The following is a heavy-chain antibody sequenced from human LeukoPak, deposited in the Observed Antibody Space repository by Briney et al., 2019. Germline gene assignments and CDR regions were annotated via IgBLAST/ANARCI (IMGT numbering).Heavy chain of an antibody. CDR3: AREARGSGSSNPSSSGAMDV. D-gene: IGHD3-10*01. Sequence: SETLSLTCTASGVSISSYYWSWIRQPPGKGLEWIGFIYYSGSTNYNPSLKSRVTISVATSKNQFSLKLSSVTAADTAVYYCAREARGSGSSNPSSSGAMDVWGKGTTVTISS. J-gene: IGHJ6*03. CDR2: IYYSGST. V-gene: IGHV4-59*01. CDR1: GVSISSYY.